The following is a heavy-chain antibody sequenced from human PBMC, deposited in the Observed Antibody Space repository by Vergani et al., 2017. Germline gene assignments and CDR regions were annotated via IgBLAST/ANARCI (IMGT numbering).Heavy chain of an antibody. CDR1: GGSISSSSYY. J-gene: IGHJ3*02. D-gene: IGHD4-17*01. Sequence: QLQLQESGPGLVKPSETLSLTCTVSGGSISSSSYYWGWIRQPPGKGLEWIGSIYYSGSTYYNPSLKSRVTISVDTSKNQFSLKLISVTAADTAVYYCARHAGRSDYGAAGRAFDIWGQGTMVTVSS. CDR2: IYYSGST. V-gene: IGHV4-39*01. CDR3: ARHAGRSDYGAAGRAFDI.